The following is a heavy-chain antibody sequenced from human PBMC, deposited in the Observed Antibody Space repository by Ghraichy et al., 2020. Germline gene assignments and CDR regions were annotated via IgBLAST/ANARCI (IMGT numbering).Heavy chain of an antibody. CDR2: INADGSHM. Sequence: GGSLRLSCAASGFTFSTYFMTWVRQAPGKGLEWVANINADGSHMYYVDSVRGRFTISRDNAENSLYLQMNSLRAEDTAVYYCATATRGRTYNSWWGQGTLVTVSS. D-gene: IGHD1-1*01. CDR1: GFTFSTYF. J-gene: IGHJ4*02. V-gene: IGHV3-7*01. CDR3: ATATRGRTYNSW.